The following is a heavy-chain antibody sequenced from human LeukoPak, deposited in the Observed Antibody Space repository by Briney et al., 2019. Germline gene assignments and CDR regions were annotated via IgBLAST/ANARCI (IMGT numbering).Heavy chain of an antibody. CDR1: GFTFSSYA. J-gene: IGHJ4*02. D-gene: IGHD3-10*01. CDR3: ARDMVRGVMASPLDY. Sequence: GRSLRLSCAAPGFTFSSYAMHWVRQAPGKGLEWVAVISYDGSNKYYADSVKGRFTISRDNSKNTLYLQMNSLRAEDTAVYYCARDMVRGVMASPLDYWGQGTLVTVSS. CDR2: ISYDGSNK. V-gene: IGHV3-30*01.